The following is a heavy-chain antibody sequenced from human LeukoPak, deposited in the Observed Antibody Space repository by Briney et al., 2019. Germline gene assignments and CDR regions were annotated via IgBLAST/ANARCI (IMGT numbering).Heavy chain of an antibody. J-gene: IGHJ3*02. CDR2: IYPGDSDT. V-gene: IGHV5-51*01. D-gene: IGHD1-20*01. CDR3: ARYMGLSHHSWGIAGDAFDI. Sequence: GESLKISCKGSGYSFTSYWIGWVRQMPGKGLEWMGIIYPGDSDTRYSPSFQGQVTISADKSISTAYLQWSSLKASDTAMYYCARYMGLSHHSWGIAGDAFDIWGQGTMVTVSS. CDR1: GYSFTSYW.